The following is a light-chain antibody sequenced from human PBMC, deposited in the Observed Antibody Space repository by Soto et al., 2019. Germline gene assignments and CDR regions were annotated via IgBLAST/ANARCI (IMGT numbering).Light chain of an antibody. CDR2: SNN. Sequence: QSVLTQPPSXXXXXGQRVTISCSGXSSNIGSNTVNWYQQLPGTAPKLLIYSNNQRPSGVPDRFSGSKSGTSASLAISGLQSEDEADYYCAAWDDSLNGHVVFGGGTKLTVL. CDR3: AAWDDSLNGHVV. J-gene: IGLJ2*01. CDR1: SSNIGSNT. V-gene: IGLV1-44*01.